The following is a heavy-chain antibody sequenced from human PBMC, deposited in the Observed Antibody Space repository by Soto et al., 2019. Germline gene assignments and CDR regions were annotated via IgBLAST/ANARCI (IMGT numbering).Heavy chain of an antibody. CDR2: IYWDDDK. CDR1: GFSLSTSGVG. D-gene: IGHD3-10*01. CDR3: AHYPPTRARVGWFDP. J-gene: IGHJ5*02. Sequence: QITLKESGPTLVKPTQTLTLTCTFSGFSLSTSGVGVGWIRQPPGKALEWLALIYWDDDKRYSPSLKSRLTTTKHNSKNQVVLTMTHMDPVDTATYYRAHYPPTRARVGWFDPWGQGTLVTVSS. V-gene: IGHV2-5*02.